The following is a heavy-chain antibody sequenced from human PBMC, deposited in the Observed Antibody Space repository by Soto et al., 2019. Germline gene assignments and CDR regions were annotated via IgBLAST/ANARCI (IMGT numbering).Heavy chain of an antibody. V-gene: IGHV3-30-3*01. J-gene: IGHJ4*02. CDR2: ISYDGSNK. D-gene: IGHD6-19*01. CDR1: GFTFSSYA. CDR3: ARDKWGIAVAGYFDY. Sequence: QVQLVESGGGVVQPGRSLRLSCAASGFTFSSYAMHWVRQAPGKGLEWVAVISYDGSNKYYADSVKGRFTISRDNSKNTLYLQMTSLRAEDTAVYYCARDKWGIAVAGYFDYWGQGTLVTVSS.